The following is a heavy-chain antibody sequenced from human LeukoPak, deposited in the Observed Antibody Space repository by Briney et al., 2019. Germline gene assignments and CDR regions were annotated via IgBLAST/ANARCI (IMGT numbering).Heavy chain of an antibody. CDR1: GGTFRTYG. J-gene: IGHJ4*02. CDR2: IIPLFGTV. V-gene: IGHV1-69*13. D-gene: IGHD4-11*01. Sequence: GSSVKVSCKASGGTFRTYGVSWVRQAPGQGLEWMGGIIPLFGTVNYPQAFQGRVTITADESTSTVYLEVSSLRSEDTAVYYCARDRGTTGSFYFDYWGQGTLVTVSS. CDR3: ARDRGTTGSFYFDY.